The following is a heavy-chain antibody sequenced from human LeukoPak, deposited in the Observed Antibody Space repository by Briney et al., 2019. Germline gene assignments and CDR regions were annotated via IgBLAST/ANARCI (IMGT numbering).Heavy chain of an antibody. Sequence: GGSLRLSYAASGFTFSINYMTWVRQAPGTGLEWVSVIYGGGGTYYADSVKGRFTISRDNSKNTLYLQMNSLRAEDTAVYYCAREGGGPSGPLDYWGQGTLVTVSS. D-gene: IGHD3-3*01. V-gene: IGHV3-66*01. CDR3: AREGGGPSGPLDY. CDR1: GFTFSINY. J-gene: IGHJ4*02. CDR2: IYGGGGT.